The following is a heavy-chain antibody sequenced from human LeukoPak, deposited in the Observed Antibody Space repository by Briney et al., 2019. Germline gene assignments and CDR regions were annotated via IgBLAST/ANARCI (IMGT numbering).Heavy chain of an antibody. CDR3: AKNLRFLEWLANLDV. D-gene: IGHD3-3*01. CDR1: GCTFNNYA. J-gene: IGHJ6*04. Sequence: GGSLRLSCAASGCTFNNYAMNWVRQAPGKGLEWVSTISGSGDTRHYVDSLKGRFTISRDNSKSTLYLQMDGLRAEDTAIYYCAKNLRFLEWLANLDVWGKGTAVTVSS. V-gene: IGHV3-23*01. CDR2: ISGSGDTR.